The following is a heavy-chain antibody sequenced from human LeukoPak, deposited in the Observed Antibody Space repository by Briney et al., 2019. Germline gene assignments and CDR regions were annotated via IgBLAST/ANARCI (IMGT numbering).Heavy chain of an antibody. CDR1: GFTFNSYA. J-gene: IGHJ4*02. CDR3: ARGDYGDRFDY. Sequence: GGSLRLSCAASGFTFNSYAMHWVRQAPGKGLEWVAVISYNGSNKYYADSVKGRFTISRDNSKNTLYLQMNSLKTEDTAVYYCARGDYGDRFDYWGQGTLVTVSS. CDR2: ISYNGSNK. D-gene: IGHD4-17*01. V-gene: IGHV3-30*04.